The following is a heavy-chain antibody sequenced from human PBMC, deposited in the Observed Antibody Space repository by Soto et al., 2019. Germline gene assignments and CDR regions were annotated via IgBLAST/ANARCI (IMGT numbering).Heavy chain of an antibody. D-gene: IGHD2-2*01. J-gene: IGHJ6*02. CDR1: GFTFSSYA. CDR3: AREGSTPFYHYYGMDV. Sequence: GGSLRLSCAASGFTFSSYAMHWVRQAPGKGLEWVAVISYDGSNKYYADSVKGRFTISRDNSKNTLYLQMNSLRAEDTAVYYCAREGSTPFYHYYGMDVWGQGTTVTVSS. V-gene: IGHV3-30-3*01. CDR2: ISYDGSNK.